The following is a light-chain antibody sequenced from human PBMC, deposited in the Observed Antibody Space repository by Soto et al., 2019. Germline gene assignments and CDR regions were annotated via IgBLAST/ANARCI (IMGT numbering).Light chain of an antibody. CDR1: SSDVGGYKY. J-gene: IGLJ1*01. V-gene: IGLV2-14*03. CDR2: DVS. Sequence: LTQPASVSGSPGQSIAISCTGSSSDVGGYKYVSWYQQHPGKAPKLMIYDVSNRPSGVSDRFSGSKSGNTASLTISGLQSEDEADYYCSSYTSSNSYVFGTGTKVTVL. CDR3: SSYTSSNSYV.